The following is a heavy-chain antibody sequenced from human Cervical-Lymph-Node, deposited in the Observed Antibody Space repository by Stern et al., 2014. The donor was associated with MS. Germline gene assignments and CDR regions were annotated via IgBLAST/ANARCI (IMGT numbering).Heavy chain of an antibody. CDR3: ARDDYSSGWYGGWFDP. Sequence: VQLVQSGAEVKKPGASVKVSCKASGYTFTSYGISWVRQAPGQGLEWMGWISAYNGNTTYAQKLQGRVTITTDTSTSTAYMELRSLRSDDTAVYYCARDDYSSGWYGGWFDPWGQGTLVTVSS. CDR2: ISAYNGNT. CDR1: GYTFTSYG. V-gene: IGHV1-18*01. D-gene: IGHD6-19*01. J-gene: IGHJ5*02.